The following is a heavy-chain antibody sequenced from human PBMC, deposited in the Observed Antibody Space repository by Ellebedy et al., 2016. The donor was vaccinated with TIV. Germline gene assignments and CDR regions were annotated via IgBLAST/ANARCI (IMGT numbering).Heavy chain of an antibody. D-gene: IGHD6-19*01. CDR1: GDSISGYY. Sequence: MPGGSLRLSCTVSGDSISGYYWSWIRQPTGKGLEWIGYIYSSGSGEYNPSLKSRVTMSVDTSRGQFSLRLNSVTAADTAVYYCARSGGWYTPYDYWGQGTLVTVSS. CDR3: ARSGGWYTPYDY. J-gene: IGHJ4*02. V-gene: IGHV4-59*01. CDR2: IYSSGSG.